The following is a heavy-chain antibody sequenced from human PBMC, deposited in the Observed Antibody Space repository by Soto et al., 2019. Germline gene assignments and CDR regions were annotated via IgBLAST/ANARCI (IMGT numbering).Heavy chain of an antibody. CDR2: ISQSGNT. Sequence: SETLSLICSIYSGYFSGYYWSWIRQPPGKGLEWFGEISQSGNTNYSPSLKSRVSRSIDTSKKQFSLNLASVSAADTDVYYCARAPKVSGSSQTRPDFWGQGTLVTVSS. CDR3: ARAPKVSGSSQTRPDF. CDR1: SGYFSGYY. J-gene: IGHJ4*02. V-gene: IGHV4-34*01. D-gene: IGHD6-6*01.